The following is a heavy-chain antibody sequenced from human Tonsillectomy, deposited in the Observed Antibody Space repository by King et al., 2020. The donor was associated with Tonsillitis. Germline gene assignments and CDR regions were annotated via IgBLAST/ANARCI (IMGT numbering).Heavy chain of an antibody. J-gene: IGHJ5*02. CDR1: GFTFSSYG. D-gene: IGHD1-14*01. CDR2: IWYDGGNK. Sequence: VQLVESGGGVVQPGGSLRLSCASSGFTFSSYGMHWVRQAPGKGLEWVAVIWYDGGNKNYSDSVKGRFTIVRDNYQNTLYLRMNSLRAEDTAVYYCARDLGLSDNNREGNGFDAWGQGTLVTVSS. V-gene: IGHV3-33*01. CDR3: ARDLGLSDNNREGNGFDA.